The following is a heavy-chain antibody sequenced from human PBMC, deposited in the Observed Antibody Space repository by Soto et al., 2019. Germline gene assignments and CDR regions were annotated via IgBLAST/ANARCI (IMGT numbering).Heavy chain of an antibody. J-gene: IGHJ6*02. CDR2: ISPSCGRA. CDR3: ARVPNYGPVHGTDV. Sequence: ASVKVSCKASGYTFSDYDIYWARQAPGQGLEWMGWISPSCGRANFAQRFQGRVSMTRDTSISTAYMELSRQTSDDTAVYYCARVPNYGPVHGTDVWSQETAVTVSS. CDR1: GYTFSDYD. D-gene: IGHD3-10*01. V-gene: IGHV1-2*02.